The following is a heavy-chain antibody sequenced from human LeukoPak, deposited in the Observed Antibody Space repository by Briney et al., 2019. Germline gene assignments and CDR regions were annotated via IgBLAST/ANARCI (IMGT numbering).Heavy chain of an antibody. CDR1: GFTFSSYA. Sequence: PGGSLRLSCAASGFTFSSYAMSWVRQAPGKGLEWVSAISGSGGSTYYADSVKGRFTISRDNSKNTLYLQMNSLRAEDTAVYYCAKDRNYYDSSPEGENWGQGTLVTVSS. CDR3: AKDRNYYDSSPEGEN. CDR2: ISGSGGST. D-gene: IGHD3-22*01. J-gene: IGHJ4*02. V-gene: IGHV3-23*01.